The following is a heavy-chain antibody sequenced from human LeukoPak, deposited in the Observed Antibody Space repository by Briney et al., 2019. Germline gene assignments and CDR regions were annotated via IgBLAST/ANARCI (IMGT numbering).Heavy chain of an antibody. CDR1: GFTFSSYA. V-gene: IGHV3-23*01. CDR3: AKVRGGYCTGGVCRPFTYYYYYMDV. J-gene: IGHJ6*03. CDR2: ISGSGGST. Sequence: GGSLRLSCAASGFTFSSYAMSWVRQAPGKGLEWVSAISGSGGSTYYADSVKGRFTISRDNSKNTLYLQMNSLRAEDTAVYYCAKVRGGYCTGGVCRPFTYYYYYMDVWGKGTTVTVSS. D-gene: IGHD2-8*02.